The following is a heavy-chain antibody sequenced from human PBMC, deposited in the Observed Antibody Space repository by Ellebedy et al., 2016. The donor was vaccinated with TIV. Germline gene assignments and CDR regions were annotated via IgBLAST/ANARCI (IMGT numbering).Heavy chain of an antibody. D-gene: IGHD3-10*01. CDR3: ARHRGAGSYGGNYLDF. CDR1: GYNFANYW. V-gene: IGHV5-51*01. CDR2: IYPGDSDI. Sequence: GESLKISCKGSGYNFANYWIGWVRQMPGKGLEWMGIIYPGDSDIRYSPSFQGQVIFSADKSINTAYLQWSSLKASDTAMYYCARHRGAGSYGGNYLDFWGQGTLVTVSS. J-gene: IGHJ4*02.